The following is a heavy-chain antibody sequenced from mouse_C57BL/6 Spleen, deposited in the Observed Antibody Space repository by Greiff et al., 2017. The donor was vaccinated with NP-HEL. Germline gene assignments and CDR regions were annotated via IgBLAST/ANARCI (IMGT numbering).Heavy chain of an antibody. J-gene: IGHJ3*01. CDR3: ARDRLGRGFAY. CDR1: GYSITSGYD. CDR2: ISYSGST. D-gene: IGHD4-1*01. Sequence: DVQLQESGPGMVKPSQSLSLTCTVTGYSITSGYDWHWIRHFPGNKLEWMGYISYSGSTNYNPSLKSRISITHDTSKNHFFLKLNSVTTEDTATYYCARDRLGRGFAYWGQGTLVTVSA. V-gene: IGHV3-1*01.